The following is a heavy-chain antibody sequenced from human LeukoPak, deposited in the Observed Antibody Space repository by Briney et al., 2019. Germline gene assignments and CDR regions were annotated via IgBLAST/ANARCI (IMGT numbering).Heavy chain of an antibody. V-gene: IGHV3-7*03. CDR1: GFIFTTYR. Sequence: GGSLRLSCAASGFIFTTYRMSWVRQAPGKGLEWVAHINIDGNEKFYVDSVKGRFTISRDNAKNSLYLQMNSLRAEDTALYYCAKESVYVGAFDIWGQGTMVTVSS. CDR2: INIDGNEK. D-gene: IGHD5/OR15-5a*01. CDR3: AKESVYVGAFDI. J-gene: IGHJ3*02.